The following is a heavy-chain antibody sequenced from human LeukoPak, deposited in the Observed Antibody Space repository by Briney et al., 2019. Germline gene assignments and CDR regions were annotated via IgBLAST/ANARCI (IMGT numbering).Heavy chain of an antibody. Sequence: SETLSLTCTVSGGSISTGGYYWSWIRQHPGKGLEWIGNSYYSGSTYYNPSLKSRVTISVDTSKNQFSLKLSSVTAADTAVYYCARQNYYGSGSQNYWYFDLWGRGTLVTVSS. V-gene: IGHV4-31*03. CDR1: GGSISTGGYY. CDR3: ARQNYYGSGSQNYWYFDL. D-gene: IGHD3-10*01. J-gene: IGHJ2*01. CDR2: SYYSGST.